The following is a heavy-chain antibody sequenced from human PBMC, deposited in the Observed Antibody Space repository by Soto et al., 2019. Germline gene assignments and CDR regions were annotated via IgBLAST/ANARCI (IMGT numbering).Heavy chain of an antibody. CDR2: IDNSGNT. Sequence: SETLSLTCTVSGGSISSGDYYWSWIRQPPGKGLEWIGHIDNSGNTRYNPSLESRVTISADTSKNQFSLTLTSVTAADTAVYYCARDSPYCTTTRCYRAIDIWGQGTMVTVSS. J-gene: IGHJ3*02. D-gene: IGHD2-2*02. CDR3: ARDSPYCTTTRCYRAIDI. CDR1: GGSISSGDYY. V-gene: IGHV4-61*08.